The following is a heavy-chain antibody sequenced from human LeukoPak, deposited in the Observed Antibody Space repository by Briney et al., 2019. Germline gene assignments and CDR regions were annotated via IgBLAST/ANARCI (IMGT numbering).Heavy chain of an antibody. CDR2: IRRDGSRK. V-gene: IGHV3-30*02. J-gene: IGHJ4*02. D-gene: IGHD6-25*01. CDR3: AKSSIMFAAGRLGSIDF. Sequence: PGGSLRLSCAASGFAFNDFAMYWVRQGPGKGLDWLALIRRDGSRKYYAHSIKGRFTISRDNSKNTLYLQMSSLRAEDTAVYYCAKSSIMFAAGRLGSIDFWGQGTLVTVSS. CDR1: GFAFNDFA.